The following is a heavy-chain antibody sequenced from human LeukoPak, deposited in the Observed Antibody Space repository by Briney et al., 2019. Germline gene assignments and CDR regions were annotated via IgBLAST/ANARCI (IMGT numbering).Heavy chain of an antibody. CDR3: AKSEYSYGADAFDI. V-gene: IGHV4-59*01. CDR2: IYYSGST. J-gene: IGHJ3*02. CDR1: GGSFSGYY. Sequence: SETLSLTCAVYGGSFSGYYWSWIRQPPGKGLEWVGYIYYSGSTNYNPSLKSRVTISVDTSKNQFSLKLSSVTAADTAVYYCAKSEYSYGADAFDIWGQGTMVTVSS. D-gene: IGHD5-18*01.